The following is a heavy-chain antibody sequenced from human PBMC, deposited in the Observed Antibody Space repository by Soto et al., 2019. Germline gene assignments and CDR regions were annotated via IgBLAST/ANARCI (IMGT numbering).Heavy chain of an antibody. CDR2: VSDYGSNA. CDR1: GFSFSTST. Sequence: GGSLRVSCAASGFSFSTSTMHWVRLTAGKGLEWVALVSDYGSNADYADSVQGRFTISRDNSKNTLFLQMDSLRPEDTAIYYCAGVRPGDNGYPFFDYWGQGTLVTVSS. D-gene: IGHD3-22*01. V-gene: IGHV3-30-3*01. CDR3: AGVRPGDNGYPFFDY. J-gene: IGHJ4*02.